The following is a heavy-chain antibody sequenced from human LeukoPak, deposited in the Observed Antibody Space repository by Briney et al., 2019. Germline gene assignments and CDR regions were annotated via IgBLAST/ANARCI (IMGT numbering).Heavy chain of an antibody. Sequence: GGSLRLSCTASGFTFGDYAMNWFRQAPGKGLEWVSAISGSGGSTYYADSVKGRFTISRDNSKNTLYLQMNSLRAEDTAVYYCARDPDGIVGATFDYWGQGTLVTVSS. CDR2: ISGSGGST. D-gene: IGHD1-26*01. CDR1: GFTFGDYA. J-gene: IGHJ4*02. V-gene: IGHV3-23*01. CDR3: ARDPDGIVGATFDY.